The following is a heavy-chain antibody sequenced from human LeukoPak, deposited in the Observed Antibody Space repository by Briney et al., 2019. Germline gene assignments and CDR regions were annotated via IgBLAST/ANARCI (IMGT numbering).Heavy chain of an antibody. Sequence: GSLRLSCAASGFTFSSYAMSWIRQPPGKGLEWIGEINHSGSTNYNPSLKSRVTISVDTSKNQFSLKLSSVTAADTAVYYCARRVIVPRLGAFDIWGQGTMVTVSS. CDR1: GFTFSSYA. J-gene: IGHJ3*02. CDR3: ARRVIVPRLGAFDI. V-gene: IGHV4-34*01. D-gene: IGHD3-16*02. CDR2: INHSGST.